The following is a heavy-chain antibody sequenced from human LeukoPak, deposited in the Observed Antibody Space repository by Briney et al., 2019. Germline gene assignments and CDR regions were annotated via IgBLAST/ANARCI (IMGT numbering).Heavy chain of an antibody. V-gene: IGHV3-53*01. Sequence: GGSLRLSCTVSGFTVSTNSMSWVRRTPGKGLEWVSFIYSGGSTHYSDSVKGRFTIYRDNSKNTVYLQMNSLGAEATAVYYCVQDWAWGAFGYWGQGTLVTVSS. CDR3: VQDWAWGAFGY. J-gene: IGHJ4*02. CDR1: GFTVSTNS. CDR2: IYSGGST. D-gene: IGHD7-27*01.